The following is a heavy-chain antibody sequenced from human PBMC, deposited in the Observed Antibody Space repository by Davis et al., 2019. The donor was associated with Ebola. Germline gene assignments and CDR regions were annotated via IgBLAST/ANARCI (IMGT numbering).Heavy chain of an antibody. CDR2: ISSSSSTI. CDR1: GFTFSSYS. D-gene: IGHD3-10*01. Sequence: PGGSLRLSCAASGFTFSSYSMNWVRQAPGKGLEWVSYISSSSSTIYYADSVKGRFTISRDNSKNTLYLQMNSLRAEDTAVYYCAKGEAVRFGELPYWGQGTLVTVSS. V-gene: IGHV3-48*01. J-gene: IGHJ4*02. CDR3: AKGEAVRFGELPY.